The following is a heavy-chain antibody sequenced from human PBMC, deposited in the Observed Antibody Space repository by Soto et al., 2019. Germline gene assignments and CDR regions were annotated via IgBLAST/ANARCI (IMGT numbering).Heavy chain of an antibody. CDR3: ARGGGYCSGGSCYLLDY. Sequence: SETLSLTCTVSGGSISSFYWSWIRQPPGKGLEWIGYIYYSGSTNYNPSLKSRVTISVDTSKNQFSLKLSSVTAADTAVYYCARGGGYCSGGSCYLLDYWGQGTLVTVSS. D-gene: IGHD2-15*01. CDR1: GGSISSFY. J-gene: IGHJ4*02. CDR2: IYYSGST. V-gene: IGHV4-59*01.